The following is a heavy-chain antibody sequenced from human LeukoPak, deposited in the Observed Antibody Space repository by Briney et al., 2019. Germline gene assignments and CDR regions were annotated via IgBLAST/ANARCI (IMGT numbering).Heavy chain of an antibody. D-gene: IGHD6-13*01. CDR1: GFTFSDYT. Sequence: GGSLRLSCAASGFTFSDYTMHWVRQAPGKGLEWVAVISYDGSQKYYADSVTGRVTISRDNSKNTVHLQMNRLRAEDTALFYCARANSSSWHYFDDWGQGTLVTVSS. J-gene: IGHJ4*02. CDR3: ARANSSSWHYFDD. CDR2: ISYDGSQK. V-gene: IGHV3-30*04.